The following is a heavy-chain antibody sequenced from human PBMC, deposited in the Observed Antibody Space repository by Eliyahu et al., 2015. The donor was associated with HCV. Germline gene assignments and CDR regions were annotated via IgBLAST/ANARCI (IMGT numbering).Heavy chain of an antibody. CDR2: ILFDGSKK. CDR1: FSNYG. J-gene: IGHJ4*02. D-gene: IGHD5-24*01. Sequence: FSNYGIHWVRQAPGKGLEWVAGILFDGSKKVYADSVKGRYTISRANSKNTVXLQMDSLRAEDTAVYYCAKGGRDDYTREXDYFDSWGQGTLVTVSS. CDR3: AKGGRDDYTREXDYFDS. V-gene: IGHV3-30*18.